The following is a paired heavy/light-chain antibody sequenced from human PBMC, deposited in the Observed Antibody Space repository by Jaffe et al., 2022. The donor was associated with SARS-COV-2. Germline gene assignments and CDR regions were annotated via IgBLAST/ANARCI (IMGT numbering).Heavy chain of an antibody. D-gene: IGHD2-15*01. CDR1: GFTFSDHY. CDR3: ARVGYCSGAGCPNHYGMDV. Sequence: EVQLVESGGGLVQPGGSLRLSCAASGFTFSDHYMDWVRQAPGKGLEWVGRIRNKARNNTTQYAASVRGRFTISRDDSKNSLWLQMTSLKTEDTAVYFCARVGYCSGAGCPNHYGMDVWGQGTTVTVSS. V-gene: IGHV3-72*01. J-gene: IGHJ6*02. CDR2: IRNKARNNTT.
Light chain of an antibody. CDR3: QQYNSYPVT. CDR1: QTISSS. Sequence: DIQMTQSPSTLPASVGDRVTITCRASQTISSSLAWYQQKPGKAPKLLIYKASTLESGVPSRFSGSGSGTEFTLAISSLQPDDFATYCCQQYNSYPVTFGQGTRLEIK. CDR2: KAS. V-gene: IGKV1-5*03. J-gene: IGKJ5*01.